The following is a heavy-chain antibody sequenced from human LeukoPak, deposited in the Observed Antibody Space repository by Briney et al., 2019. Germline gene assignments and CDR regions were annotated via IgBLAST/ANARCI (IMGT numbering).Heavy chain of an antibody. CDR2: IYYSGST. CDR1: GGSISNYY. V-gene: IGHV4-59*01. CDR3: AREGPSSSGSYLNCFDP. D-gene: IGHD1-26*01. Sequence: SETLSLTCTVSGGSISNYYWSWFRQPPGKGLEWIGYIYYSGSTKYNPSLKSRVTISADTSKNQFSLKLSSVTAADTAVYYCAREGPSSSGSYLNCFDPWGQGTLVTVSS. J-gene: IGHJ5*02.